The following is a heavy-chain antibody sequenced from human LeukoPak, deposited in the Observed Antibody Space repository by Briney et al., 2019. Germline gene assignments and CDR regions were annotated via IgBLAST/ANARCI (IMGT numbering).Heavy chain of an antibody. J-gene: IGHJ5*02. CDR2: IWYDGSNK. D-gene: IGHD3-9*01. V-gene: IGHV3-33*01. CDR1: GFTLSSYG. CDR3: ARHYDTLTGYKCFDP. Sequence: PGGSLRLSCAASGFTLSSYGMHWVRQAPGKGLEWVAVIWYDGSNKYYADSVKGRFTISRDNSKNTLYLQMNSLRAEDTAVYYCARHYDTLTGYKCFDPWGQGTLVTVSS.